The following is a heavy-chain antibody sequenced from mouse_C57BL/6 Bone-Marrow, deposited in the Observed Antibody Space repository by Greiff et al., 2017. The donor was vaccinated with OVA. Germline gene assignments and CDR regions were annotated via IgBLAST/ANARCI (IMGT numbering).Heavy chain of an antibody. CDR1: GYTFTSYW. CDR3: ARDRVTTVVAPYFDV. V-gene: IGHV1-53*01. CDR2: INPSNGGT. Sequence: QVQLQQPGTELVKPGASVKLSCKASGYTFTSYWMHWVKQRPGQGLEWIGNINPSNGGTNYNEKFKSKATLTVDKSSSTAYMQLSSLTSEDSAVYYCARDRVTTVVAPYFDVWGTGTTVTVSS. D-gene: IGHD1-1*01. J-gene: IGHJ1*03.